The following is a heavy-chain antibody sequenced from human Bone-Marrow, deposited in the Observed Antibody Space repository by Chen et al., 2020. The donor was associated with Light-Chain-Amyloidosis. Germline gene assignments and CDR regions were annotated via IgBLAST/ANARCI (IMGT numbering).Heavy chain of an antibody. D-gene: IGHD3-9*01. Sequence: GGSLRLSCAASGFAFCSYAMSWVPPAPGKGLEWVSTFSGRGGSRYYGDSVKGRLTISRDNSKNALFLQMNSLRAEDTAVYYCAKDISYDDILPGYPADAFDIWGQGTMVTVSS. CDR2: FSGRGGSR. CDR1: GFAFCSYA. V-gene: IGHV3-23*01. J-gene: IGHJ3*02. CDR3: AKDISYDDILPGYPADAFDI.